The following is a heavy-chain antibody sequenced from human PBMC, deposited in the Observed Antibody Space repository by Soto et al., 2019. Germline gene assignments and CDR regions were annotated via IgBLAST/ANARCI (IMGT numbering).Heavy chain of an antibody. V-gene: IGHV4-31*03. J-gene: IGHJ5*02. CDR3: ARASLGYCSSTSCRSNWFDP. CDR2: IYYSGST. CDR1: GGSIRSGGYY. Sequence: SETLSLTCTVSGGSIRSGGYYWNWIRQHPGKGLEWIGYIYYSGSTYYNPSLKSRVTISVDTSKNQFSLKLSSVTAADTAVYYCARASLGYCSSTSCRSNWFDPWGQGTLVTVSS. D-gene: IGHD2-2*01.